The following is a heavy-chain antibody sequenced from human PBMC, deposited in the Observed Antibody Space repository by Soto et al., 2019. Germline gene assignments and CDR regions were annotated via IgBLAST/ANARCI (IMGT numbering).Heavy chain of an antibody. D-gene: IGHD2-15*01. CDR3: ASPLYCNGGNCYAGFDY. Sequence: GGSLRLSCAASGFTFITYGMHWVRQAPGKGLEWVAFISYDGNNKDYADSVKGRFDISRDNSKKTLYLHMNSLRLEDTAVYYCASPLYCNGGNCYAGFDYWGRGALVTVSS. J-gene: IGHJ4*02. CDR2: ISYDGNNK. V-gene: IGHV3-30*09. CDR1: GFTFITYG.